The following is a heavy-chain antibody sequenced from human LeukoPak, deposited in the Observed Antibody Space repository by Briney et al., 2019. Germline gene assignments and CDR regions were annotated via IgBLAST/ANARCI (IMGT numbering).Heavy chain of an antibody. CDR2: TNPNSGGT. Sequence: GASVKVSCKASGYTFIGYYMHWVRQAPGQGLEWMGWTNPNSGGTNYAQKFQGRVTMTRDTSISTAYMELSSLRSEDTAVYYCARAVAVAAPENDYWGQGTLVTVSS. CDR1: GYTFIGYY. D-gene: IGHD6-19*01. V-gene: IGHV1-2*02. CDR3: ARAVAVAAPENDY. J-gene: IGHJ4*02.